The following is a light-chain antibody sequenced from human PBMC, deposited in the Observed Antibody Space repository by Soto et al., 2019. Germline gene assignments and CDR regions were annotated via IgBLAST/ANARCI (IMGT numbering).Light chain of an antibody. CDR1: QSMSSW. V-gene: IGKV1-5*01. CDR2: DAS. Sequence: DVQMTQSPSTLSATVGDRVTITCRASQSMSSWLAWYQQKPGKAPKLLIYDASSLESGVPSRFSGSGSGTEFTLTISSLPPDDFATYYCQQYNSYWTFGQGTKVAIK. J-gene: IGKJ1*01. CDR3: QQYNSYWT.